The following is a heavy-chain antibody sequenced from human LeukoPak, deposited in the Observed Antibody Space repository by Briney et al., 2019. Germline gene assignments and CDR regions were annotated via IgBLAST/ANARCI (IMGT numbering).Heavy chain of an antibody. CDR1: GYSFTTYW. J-gene: IGHJ4*02. CDR3: ARPYCSSTSCYIDY. Sequence: GESLKISCKASGYSFTTYWIGWVRQMPGKGLECMGIIYPGDSDTRYSPSFQGQVTISADKSVSTAFLQWSSLTASDTAMYYCARPYCSSTSCYIDYWGQGTLVTVSS. CDR2: IYPGDSDT. V-gene: IGHV5-51*01. D-gene: IGHD2-2*01.